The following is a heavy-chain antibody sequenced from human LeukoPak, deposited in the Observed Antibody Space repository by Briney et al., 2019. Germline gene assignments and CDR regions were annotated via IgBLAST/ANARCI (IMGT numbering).Heavy chain of an antibody. CDR1: GFTFSSYA. J-gene: IGHJ4*02. V-gene: IGHV3-23*01. D-gene: IGHD2-15*01. CDR3: AKMIGYCSGGNCYGSEH. CDR2: ISGSGGST. Sequence: PGGSLRLSCATSGFTFSSYAMSWVRQAPGKGLEWVSSISGSGGSTYYADSVKGRFTISRDNSKNTLYLQMNSLRAEDTAVYYCAKMIGYCSGGNCYGSEHWGQGTLVTVSS.